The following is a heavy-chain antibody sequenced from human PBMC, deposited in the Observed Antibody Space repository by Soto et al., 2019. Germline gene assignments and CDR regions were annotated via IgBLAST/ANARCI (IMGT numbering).Heavy chain of an antibody. Sequence: ETLSLTCTVSGGSISSYYWSWIRQPPGKGLEWMGIIYPGDSDTGYSPSFQGQVTISADKSISTAYLQWSSLKASDTAMYYCARLGYYGSGSYSWFDPWGQGTLVTVSS. CDR2: IYPGDSDT. D-gene: IGHD3-10*01. CDR3: ARLGYYGSGSYSWFDP. V-gene: IGHV5-51*01. CDR1: GGSISSYY. J-gene: IGHJ5*02.